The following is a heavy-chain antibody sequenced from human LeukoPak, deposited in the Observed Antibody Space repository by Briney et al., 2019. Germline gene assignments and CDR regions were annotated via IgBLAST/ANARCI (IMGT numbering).Heavy chain of an antibody. CDR2: IYYSGST. V-gene: IGHV4-59*01. D-gene: IGHD1-26*01. CDR1: GGSISSYY. J-gene: IGHJ6*03. CDR3: ARVEEWELVGYYYYYMDV. Sequence: SETLSLTCTVSGGSISSYYWSWIRQPPGKGLEWIGYIYYSGSTNYNPSLKSRVTISVDTSKNQFSLKLSSVTAADTAVYYCARVEEWELVGYYYYYMDVWGKGTTVTVSS.